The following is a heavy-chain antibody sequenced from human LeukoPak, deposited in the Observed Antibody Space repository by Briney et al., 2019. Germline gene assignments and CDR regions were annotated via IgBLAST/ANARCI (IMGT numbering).Heavy chain of an antibody. Sequence: PSGTLSLSCLVSGGSLSSRDCWSWVRQPPGKGLEWIGEMFDNGTRKYNPSLRSRVTISLDKSTNRFSLKLNSVTAADTAVYYCARVDNTFYYDPSGYNYHYYGMDVWGQGTTVTVSS. D-gene: IGHD3-22*01. V-gene: IGHV4-4*02. CDR1: GGSLSSRDC. CDR2: MFDNGTR. J-gene: IGHJ6*02. CDR3: ARVDNTFYYDPSGYNYHYYGMDV.